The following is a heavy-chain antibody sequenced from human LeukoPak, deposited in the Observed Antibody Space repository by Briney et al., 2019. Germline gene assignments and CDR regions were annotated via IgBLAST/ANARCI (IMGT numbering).Heavy chain of an antibody. V-gene: IGHV3-21*01. CDR1: GFTFNNYN. J-gene: IGHJ3*02. Sequence: PGGSLRLSCAASGFTFNNYNMNWVRQAPGKGLEWVSSITSSTGHIYYADSVQGRFTISRDNAKNSLYLQMNSLRAEDTAVYYCARDRIAAAYDAFDIWGQGTMVTVSS. CDR2: ITSSTGHI. CDR3: ARDRIAAAYDAFDI. D-gene: IGHD6-13*01.